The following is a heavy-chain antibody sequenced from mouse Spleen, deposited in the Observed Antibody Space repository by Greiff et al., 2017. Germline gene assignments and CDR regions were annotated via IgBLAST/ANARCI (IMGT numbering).Heavy chain of an antibody. CDR1: GFTFSSYT. CDR3: ARHYYGYPAY. D-gene: IGHD1-2*01. Sequence: EVNLVESGGGLVQPGGSLKLSCAASGFTFSSYTMSWVRQTPEKRLEWVAYISNGGGSTYYPDTVKGRFTISRDNAKNTLYLQMSSLKSEDTAMYYCARHYYGYPAYWGQGTLVTVSA. J-gene: IGHJ3*01. CDR2: ISNGGGST. V-gene: IGHV5-12-2*01.